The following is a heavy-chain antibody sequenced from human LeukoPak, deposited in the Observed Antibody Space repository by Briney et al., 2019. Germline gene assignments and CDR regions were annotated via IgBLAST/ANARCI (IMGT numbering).Heavy chain of an antibody. CDR1: GFTFSTYA. CDR3: AKLATKYDFWSGYYEVDV. CDR2: ISGSGGST. J-gene: IGHJ6*02. V-gene: IGHV3-23*01. Sequence: PGGSLRLSCAASGFTFSTYAMTWVRQAPGKGLEWVSAISGSGGSTYYADSVKGRFTISRDNSKNTLYLQMNSLRAEDTAVYYCAKLATKYDFWSGYYEVDVWGQGTTVTVSS. D-gene: IGHD3-3*01.